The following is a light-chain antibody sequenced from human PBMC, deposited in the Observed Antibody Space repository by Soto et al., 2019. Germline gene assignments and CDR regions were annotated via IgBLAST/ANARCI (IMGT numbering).Light chain of an antibody. J-gene: IGKJ2*01. CDR1: QGLLHSNGYNY. Sequence: DIVMTQSPLSLPVTPGEPASISCRSSQGLLHSNGYNYLDWYLQKPGQSPQLLIYLGSNRASGVPARFSGSGSGTDFTLKISRVEAEDVGVYYCMQALQAPDTFGQGTKLEIK. V-gene: IGKV2-28*01. CDR3: MQALQAPDT. CDR2: LGS.